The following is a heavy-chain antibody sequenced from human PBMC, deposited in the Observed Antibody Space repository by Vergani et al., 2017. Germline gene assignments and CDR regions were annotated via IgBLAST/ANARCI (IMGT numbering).Heavy chain of an antibody. CDR1: GGSFSGYY. CDR3: ARGRGRYYDFWSGYYGGFDY. CDR2: INHSGST. D-gene: IGHD3-3*01. V-gene: IGHV4-34*01. J-gene: IGHJ4*02. Sequence: QVQLQQWGAGLLKPSETQSLTCAVYGGSFSGYYWSWIRQPPGKGLEWIGEINHSGSTNYNPSLKSRVTISVDTSKNQFSLKLSSVTAADTAVYYCARGRGRYYDFWSGYYGGFDYWGQGTLVTVSS.